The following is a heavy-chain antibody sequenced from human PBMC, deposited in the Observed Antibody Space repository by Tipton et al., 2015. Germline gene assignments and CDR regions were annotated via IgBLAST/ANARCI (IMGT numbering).Heavy chain of an antibody. CDR2: INSDGSSK. V-gene: IGHV3-74*01. CDR3: ARQEGGDYGRFYGMDV. CDR1: GFTFDDYA. J-gene: IGHJ6*02. D-gene: IGHD4-17*01. Sequence: SLRLSCAASGFTFDDYAMHWVRQVPGKGLVWVSRINSDGSSKNYADSVKGRFTISRDNSKNTLYLQMNSLRAEDTAVYYCARQEGGDYGRFYGMDVWGQGTTVTVSS.